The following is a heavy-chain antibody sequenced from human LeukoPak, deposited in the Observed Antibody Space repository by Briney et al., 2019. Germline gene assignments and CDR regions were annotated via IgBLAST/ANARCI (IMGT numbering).Heavy chain of an antibody. Sequence: SQTLSLTCTVSGGSISSGSYYWSWIRQPAGKGLEWIGRIYTSGSTNYNPSLKSRVTISVDTSKNQFPLKLSSVTAADTAVYYCARGFGVPAAQWGQGTLVTVSP. V-gene: IGHV4-61*02. CDR1: GGSISSGSYY. J-gene: IGHJ4*02. CDR3: ARGFGVPAAQ. CDR2: IYTSGST. D-gene: IGHD2-2*01.